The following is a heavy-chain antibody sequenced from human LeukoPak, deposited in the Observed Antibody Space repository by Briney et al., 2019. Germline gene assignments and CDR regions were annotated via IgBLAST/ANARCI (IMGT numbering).Heavy chain of an antibody. CDR3: AREYYDFWSGSGATRWGGGLYYFDY. V-gene: IGHV4-61*02. D-gene: IGHD3-3*01. CDR2: IYTSGST. Sequence: SETPSLTCTVSGGSISSGSYYWSWIRQPAGKGLEWIGRIYTSGSTNYNPSLKSRVTISVDTSKNQFSLKLSSVTAADTAVYYCAREYYDFWSGSGATRWGGGLYYFDYWGQGTLVTVSS. J-gene: IGHJ4*02. CDR1: GGSISSGSYY.